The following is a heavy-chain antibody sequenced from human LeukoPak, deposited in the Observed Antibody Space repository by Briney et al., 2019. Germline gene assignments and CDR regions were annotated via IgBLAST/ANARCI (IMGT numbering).Heavy chain of an antibody. CDR1: GFTFSSYA. V-gene: IGHV3-23*01. D-gene: IGHD6-13*01. CDR2: ISGSGGST. J-gene: IGHJ4*02. CDR3: AKTPYIAAAGRVDY. Sequence: GASLRLSCAASGFTFSSYAMSWVRQAPGKGLEWVSAISGSGGSTYYADSVKGRFTISRDNSKNTLYLQMNSLRAEDTAVYHCAKTPYIAAAGRVDYWGQGTLVTVSS.